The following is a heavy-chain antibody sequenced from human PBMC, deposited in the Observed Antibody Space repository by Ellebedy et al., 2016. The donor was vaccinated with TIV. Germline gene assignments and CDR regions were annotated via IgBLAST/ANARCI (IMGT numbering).Heavy chain of an antibody. CDR1: GGSISSYY. CDR3: ARAYGEFESFDY. D-gene: IGHD4-17*01. J-gene: IGHJ4*02. V-gene: IGHV4-59*01. Sequence: GSLRLSXTVSGGSISSYYWSWIRQLPGKGLEWIGHTSYFGDTNHNPSLKSRVTISLDTPKNHFSLKLTSVTPADTAVYYCARAYGEFESFDYWGQGTLVTVSS. CDR2: TSYFGDT.